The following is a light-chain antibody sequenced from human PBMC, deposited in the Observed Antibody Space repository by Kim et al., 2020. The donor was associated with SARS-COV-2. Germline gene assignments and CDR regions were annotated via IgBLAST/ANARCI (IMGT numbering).Light chain of an antibody. V-gene: IGKV1-39*01. Sequence: SASVGDRVTISCRTSQNISTDLNWYQQRPGKAPKLLIYAASSLLDGVPSKFSGSGTGTDFTLTVSSLQLEDFATYCCQQSYSTPYTFGQGTKLEI. CDR3: QQSYSTPYT. CDR2: AAS. J-gene: IGKJ2*01. CDR1: QNISTD.